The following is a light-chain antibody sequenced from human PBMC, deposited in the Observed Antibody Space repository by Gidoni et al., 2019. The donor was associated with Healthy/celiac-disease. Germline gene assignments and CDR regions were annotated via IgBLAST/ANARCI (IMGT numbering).Light chain of an antibody. CDR3: QQSYSTPPT. J-gene: IGKJ2*01. CDR1: QSISSY. V-gene: IGKV1-39*01. CDR2: AAS. Sequence: DIKMTKAPSSLSASVGDRVTITCRASQSISSYLNWYQQKPGKAPKLLIYAASSLQSGVPSRFSGSGSGTDFTLTISSLQPEDFATYYCQQSYSTPPTFXQXTKLEIK.